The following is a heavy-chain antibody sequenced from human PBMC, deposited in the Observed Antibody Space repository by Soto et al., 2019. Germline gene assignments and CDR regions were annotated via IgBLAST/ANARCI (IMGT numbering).Heavy chain of an antibody. J-gene: IGHJ4*02. V-gene: IGHV4-34*01. CDR1: GGSFSGHY. Sequence: QVQLQQWGAGLLKPSETLSLTCAVYGGSFSGHYWSWIRQPPGKGLEWIGEINDSGSTNYNPSLKSRVTISVDTSKNQFSLKLNSVTAADTAVYYCAGVGGNGDYEETGGHYFDYWGQGTLVTVSS. CDR2: INDSGST. D-gene: IGHD4-17*01. CDR3: AGVGGNGDYEETGGHYFDY.